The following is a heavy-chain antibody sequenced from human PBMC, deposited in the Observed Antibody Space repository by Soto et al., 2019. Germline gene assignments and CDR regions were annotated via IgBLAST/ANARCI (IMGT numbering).Heavy chain of an antibody. CDR1: GFTFSSFW. CDR3: SRSLDP. V-gene: IGHV3-7*01. J-gene: IGHJ5*01. Sequence: PGGSLRLSFAASGFTFSSFWMDWVRQAPGKGLEWVAKINPDGSEKRYVDSVKGRFTIPRDNAKNSLYLQMSSLTAEDSALYYCSRSLDPWGQGTRVTVSS. CDR2: INPDGSEK.